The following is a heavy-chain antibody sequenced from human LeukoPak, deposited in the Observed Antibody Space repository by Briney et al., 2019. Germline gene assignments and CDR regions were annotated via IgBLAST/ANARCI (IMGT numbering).Heavy chain of an antibody. D-gene: IGHD5-18*01. CDR3: VRDPGDRAIDRWFDP. V-gene: IGHV4-59*01. J-gene: IGHJ5*02. CDR1: GGSISSYY. CDR2: IYYSGST. Sequence: SETLSLTCTVSGGSISSYYWSWIRQPPGKGLEWIGYIYYSGSTNYNPSLKSRVTISVDTSKNQFSLKLSSVTAADTAVYYCVRDPGDRAIDRWFDPWGQGTLVIVSS.